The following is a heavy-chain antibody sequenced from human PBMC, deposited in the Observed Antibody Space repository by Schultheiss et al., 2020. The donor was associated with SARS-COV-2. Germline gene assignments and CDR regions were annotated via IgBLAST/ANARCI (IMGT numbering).Heavy chain of an antibody. CDR3: ARDLGGDYDFWSGYPTYGMDV. J-gene: IGHJ6*02. CDR2: TYYRSKWYN. V-gene: IGHV6-1*01. CDR1: GDSVSSNSAA. Sequence: SQTLSLTCAISGDSVSSNSAAWNWIRQSPSRGLEWLGRTYYRSKWYNDYAVSVKSRITINPDTSKNQFSLQLNSVTPEDTAVYYCARDLGGDYDFWSGYPTYGMDVWGQGTTVTVSS. D-gene: IGHD3-3*01.